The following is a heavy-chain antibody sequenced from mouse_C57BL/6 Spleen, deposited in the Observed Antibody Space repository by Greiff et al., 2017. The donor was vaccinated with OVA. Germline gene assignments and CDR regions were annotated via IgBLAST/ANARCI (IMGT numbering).Heavy chain of an antibody. CDR1: GYTFTSYW. CDR2: IDPSDSYT. V-gene: IGHV1-50*01. D-gene: IGHD1-1*01. Sequence: VKLQQPGAELVKPGASVKLSCKASGYTFTSYWMQWVKQRPGQGLEWIGEIDPSDSYTNYNQKFKGKATLTVDTSSSTAYMQLSSLTSEDSAVYYCAKTVVATEWYFDVWGTGTTVTVSS. CDR3: AKTVVATEWYFDV. J-gene: IGHJ1*03.